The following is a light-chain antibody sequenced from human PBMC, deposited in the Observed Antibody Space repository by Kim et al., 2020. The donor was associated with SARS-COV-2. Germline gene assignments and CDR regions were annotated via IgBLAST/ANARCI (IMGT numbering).Light chain of an antibody. CDR3: QAWDSSTGV. CDR2: QDS. V-gene: IGLV3-1*01. Sequence: SYELTQPPSVSVSPGQTASITFSGDKLGDKYACWYQQKPGQSPVLVIYQDSKRPSGIPERFSGSNSGNTATLTISGTQAMDEADYYCQAWDSSTGVFGGGTQLTVL. J-gene: IGLJ3*02. CDR1: KLGDKY.